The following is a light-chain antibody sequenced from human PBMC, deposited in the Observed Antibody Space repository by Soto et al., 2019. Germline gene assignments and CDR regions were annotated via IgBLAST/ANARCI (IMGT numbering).Light chain of an antibody. V-gene: IGLV1-44*01. CDR1: RSNMGTNT. J-gene: IGLJ2*01. CDR3: AAWDDSLNGVI. Sequence: QSVLTQPPSASGTPGQRVTISCSGSRSNMGTNTVNWYQLLPVTAPKLLIFRNDKRPSGVPDRLSGSKSGTSASLAISGLQSEDEADYYCAAWDDSLNGVIFGEGTKLTVL. CDR2: RND.